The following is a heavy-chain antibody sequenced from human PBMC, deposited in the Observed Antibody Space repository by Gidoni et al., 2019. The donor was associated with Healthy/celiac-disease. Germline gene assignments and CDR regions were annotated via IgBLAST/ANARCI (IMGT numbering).Heavy chain of an antibody. CDR2: ISSSSSTI. V-gene: IGHV3-48*01. J-gene: IGHJ6*03. CDR1: GFTFSSYS. CDR3: ASNGASSTPLTMVRGVITPKYYYYMDV. D-gene: IGHD3-10*01. Sequence: EVQLVESGGGLVQPGGSLRLSCAASGFTFSSYSMNWVRQAPGKGLEWVSYISSSSSTIYYADSVKGRFTISRDNAKNSLYLQMNSLRAEDTAVYYCASNGASSTPLTMVRGVITPKYYYYMDVWGKGTTVTVSS.